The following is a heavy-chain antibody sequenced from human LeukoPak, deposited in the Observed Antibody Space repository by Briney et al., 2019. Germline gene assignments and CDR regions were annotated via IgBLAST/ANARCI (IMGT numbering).Heavy chain of an antibody. CDR3: ARGGSVAPKFNFDY. CDR2: ISSSSSYI. CDR1: GFTFSSYS. D-gene: IGHD6-19*01. J-gene: IGHJ4*02. Sequence: GSLRLSCAASGFTFSSYSMNWVCQAPGKGLEWVSSISSSSSYIYYADSVKGRFTISRDNAKNSLYLQMNSLRAEDTAVYYCARGGSVAPKFNFDYWGQGTLVTVSS. V-gene: IGHV3-21*01.